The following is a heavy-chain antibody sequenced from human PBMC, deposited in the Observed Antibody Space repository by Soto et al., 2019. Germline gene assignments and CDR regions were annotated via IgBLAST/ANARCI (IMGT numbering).Heavy chain of an antibody. CDR1: GFTFSSYG. CDR3: AKRNGDYGMDV. J-gene: IGHJ6*04. Sequence: QVQLVESGGGVVQPGRSLRLSCAASGFTFSSYGMHWVRQAPGTGLEWVAVISYDGSNKYYADSVKGRFTISRDNSKNTLYLQMNSLRAEDTAVYYCAKRNGDYGMDVWGEGTTVTVSS. CDR2: ISYDGSNK. V-gene: IGHV3-30*18. D-gene: IGHD7-27*01.